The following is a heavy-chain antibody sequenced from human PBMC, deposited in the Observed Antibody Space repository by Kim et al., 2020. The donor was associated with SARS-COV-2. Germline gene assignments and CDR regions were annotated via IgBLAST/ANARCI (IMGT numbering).Heavy chain of an antibody. CDR3: ARRGYSYGTGRHYYYYMDV. D-gene: IGHD5-18*01. Sequence: GESLKISCKGSGYSFTSYWIGWVRQMPGKGLEWMGIIYPGDSDTRYSPSFQGQVTISADKSISTAYLQWSSLKASDTAMYYCARRGYSYGTGRHYYYYMDVWGKGTTVTVSS. CDR2: IYPGDSDT. CDR1: GYSFTSYW. J-gene: IGHJ6*03. V-gene: IGHV5-51*01.